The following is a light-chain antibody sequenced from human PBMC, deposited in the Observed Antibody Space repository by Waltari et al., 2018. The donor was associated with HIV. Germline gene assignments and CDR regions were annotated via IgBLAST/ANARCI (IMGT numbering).Light chain of an antibody. V-gene: IGLV4-69*01. CDR2: VGTNGSH. Sequence: QVVLTQSPSASASLGASVKLTCTLSSGHNNYAIAWHQQQPEKAPRYLMRVGTNGSHIKGDGIPDRFSSSSSGTERCLIISSLQSEDEADYYCQTWDTGIQVFGGGTKLTVL. CDR1: SGHNNYA. J-gene: IGLJ3*02. CDR3: QTWDTGIQV.